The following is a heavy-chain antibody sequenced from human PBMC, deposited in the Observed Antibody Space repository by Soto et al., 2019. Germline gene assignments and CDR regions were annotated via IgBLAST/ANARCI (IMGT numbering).Heavy chain of an antibody. CDR1: GFTFSSYG. V-gene: IGHV3-30*18. J-gene: IGHJ4*02. D-gene: IGHD2-21*01. CDR3: AKVREIATAGPFDY. CDR2: ISYDGSNK. Sequence: QVQLVESGGGVVQPGRSLRLSCAASGFTFSSYGMHWVRQAPGKGLEWVAVISYDGSNKYYEDSVKGRFTISRDNSKNTLYLQMNSLRAEDTAVYYCAKVREIATAGPFDYWGQGTMVTVSS.